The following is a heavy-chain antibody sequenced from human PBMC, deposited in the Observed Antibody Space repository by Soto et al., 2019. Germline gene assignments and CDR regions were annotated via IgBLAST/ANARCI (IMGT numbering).Heavy chain of an antibody. CDR2: IKSDGST. CDR3: AGDPVPEY. CDR1: GFTFSSYW. Sequence: EVQLVESGGGLVQPGGSLRLSCAASGFTFSSYWMHWVRQAPGKGLVWVSLIKSDGSTNYADSVKGRFTISRDNATNTLYLQMNSRRVEDTAVYYCAGDPVPEYWGQGTLVTVSS. V-gene: IGHV3-74*01. J-gene: IGHJ4*02.